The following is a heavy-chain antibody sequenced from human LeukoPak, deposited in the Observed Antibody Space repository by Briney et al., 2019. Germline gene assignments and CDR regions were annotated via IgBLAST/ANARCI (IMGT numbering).Heavy chain of an antibody. CDR3: ARGYWLFNNWFDP. Sequence: ASVQVSCKASGYTFTSYAMHWGRQAPGQRLEGMGWINAGNGNTKYSQKFQGRVTITRDTSASTAYMELSSLRSEDTAVYYCARGYWLFNNWFDPWGQGTLVTVSS. V-gene: IGHV1-3*01. CDR2: INAGNGNT. CDR1: GYTFTSYA. J-gene: IGHJ5*02. D-gene: IGHD3-9*01.